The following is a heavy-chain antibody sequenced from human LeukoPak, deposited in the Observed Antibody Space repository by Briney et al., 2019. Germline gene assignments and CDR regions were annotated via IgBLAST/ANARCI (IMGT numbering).Heavy chain of an antibody. CDR1: GYTLTELS. J-gene: IGHJ6*03. V-gene: IGHV1-24*01. CDR2: FDPEDGET. CDR3: ARAGEYSSSSDLNYYYYYYMDV. D-gene: IGHD6-6*01. Sequence: ASVKVSCKVSGYTLTELSMHWVRQAPGKGLEWMGGFDPEDGETIYAQKFQGRVTMTEDTSTDTAYMELSSLRSEDTAVYYCARAGEYSSSSDLNYYYYYYMDVWGKGTTVTVSS.